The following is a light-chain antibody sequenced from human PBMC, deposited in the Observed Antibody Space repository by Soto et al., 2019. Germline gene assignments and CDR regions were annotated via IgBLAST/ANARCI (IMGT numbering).Light chain of an antibody. J-gene: IGKJ1*01. Sequence: DIQMTQSPCTVSVSVGDRVTITCRASQTISSWLAWYQQKPGKAPKLLIYKASTLKSGVPSSFSGSGSGTEFTLTISSLQPDDFATYYCQHYNSYSEAFGQGTKVDIK. CDR1: QTISSW. CDR2: KAS. V-gene: IGKV1-5*03. CDR3: QHYNSYSEA.